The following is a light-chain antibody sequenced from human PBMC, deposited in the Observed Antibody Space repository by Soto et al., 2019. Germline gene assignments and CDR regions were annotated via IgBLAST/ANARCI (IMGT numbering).Light chain of an antibody. J-gene: IGKJ3*01. CDR2: GAS. CDR1: QSFSSSY. Sequence: ESVLTQSPGTLSLSPGERATLSCRASQSFSSSYLAWYQQKPGQAPRLLIYGASSRATGIPDRFSGSGSGTDFTLTISRLEPEDFAVYYCQQFGGAPFTFGPGTKVEIK. CDR3: QQFGGAPFT. V-gene: IGKV3-20*01.